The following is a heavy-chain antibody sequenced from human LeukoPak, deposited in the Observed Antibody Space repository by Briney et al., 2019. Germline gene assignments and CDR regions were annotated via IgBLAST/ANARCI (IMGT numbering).Heavy chain of an antibody. CDR3: ARDREEKARIGGMGV. J-gene: IGHJ6*01. CDR1: RFIFSSYN. V-gene: IGHV3-21*04. CDR2: ISDSSSYT. D-gene: IGHD3-16*01. Sequence: GRSLRLSCAASRFIFSSYNMSWVRQAPGKGLEWVSYISDSSSYTYYADSVKGRFTISRDNAKNSLYLQMNSLRAEDTAIYYCARDREEKARIGGMGVWGQGNTVIVSS.